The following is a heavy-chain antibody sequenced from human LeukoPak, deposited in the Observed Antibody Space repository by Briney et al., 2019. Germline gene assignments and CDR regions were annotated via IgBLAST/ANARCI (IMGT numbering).Heavy chain of an antibody. V-gene: IGHV1-8*01. CDR2: MNPNSGNT. CDR1: GYTFTSYD. D-gene: IGHD3-16*01. Sequence: ASVKVSCKASGYTFTSYDINWVRQATGQGLEWMGWMNPNSGNTGYAQKFQGRVTMTRNTSISTAYMELSSLRSEDTAVYYCAATFTFSPAPIHYYYYGMDVWGQGTTVTVSS. CDR3: AATFTFSPAPIHYYYYGMDV. J-gene: IGHJ6*02.